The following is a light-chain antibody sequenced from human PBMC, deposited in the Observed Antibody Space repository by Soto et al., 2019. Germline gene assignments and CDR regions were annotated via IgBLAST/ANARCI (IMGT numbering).Light chain of an antibody. CDR1: QDITNF. V-gene: IGKV1-33*01. CDR2: HAS. Sequence: DIQMTQSPASLSASVGDRVTITCQASQDITNFLNWYQHKPGKAPKLLIYHASNLEAGVPSRFSGSGSGTDFTFTISHLQPEDFATYYCQQYDILLTFGGGTKVEIK. J-gene: IGKJ4*01. CDR3: QQYDILLT.